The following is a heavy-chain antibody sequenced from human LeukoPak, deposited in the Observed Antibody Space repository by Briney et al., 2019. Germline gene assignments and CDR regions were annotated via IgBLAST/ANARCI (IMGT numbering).Heavy chain of an antibody. V-gene: IGHV1-8*01. CDR2: MNPNSGNT. D-gene: IGHD3-16*02. Sequence: ASVKVSCKASGYTFTSYDINWVRQATGQGLEWMGWMNPNSGNTGYAQKFQGRVTMTRDTSISTAYMELSSLRSEDMAVYYCARGWGITFGGVIVISGFDYWGQGTLVTVSS. CDR1: GYTFTSYD. CDR3: ARGWGITFGGVIVISGFDY. J-gene: IGHJ4*02.